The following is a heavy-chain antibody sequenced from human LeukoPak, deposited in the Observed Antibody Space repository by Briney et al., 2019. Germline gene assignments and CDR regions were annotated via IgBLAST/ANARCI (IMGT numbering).Heavy chain of an antibody. CDR1: GGSISSNSYY. V-gene: IGHV4-39*07. CDR2: IYYSGIT. Sequence: TSETLSLTCTVSGGSISSNSYYWGWIRQPPGKGLEWIGSIYYSGITYYNPSLKSRVTISVDTSKNQFSLKLSSVTAADTAVYYCARRVGTLRYLRWFDPWGQGTLVTVSS. CDR3: ARRVGTLRYLRWFDP. J-gene: IGHJ5*02. D-gene: IGHD3-9*01.